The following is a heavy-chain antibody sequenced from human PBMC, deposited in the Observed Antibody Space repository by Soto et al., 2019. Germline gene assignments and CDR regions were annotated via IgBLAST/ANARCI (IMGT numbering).Heavy chain of an antibody. V-gene: IGHV3-23*01. CDR1: GFTFSSYA. CDR2: ISGSGGST. J-gene: IGHJ4*02. Sequence: GGSLRLSCAASGFTFSSYAMSWVRQAPGKGLEWVSAISGSGGSTYYADSVKGRFTISRDNSKNTLYLQMNSLRAEDTAVYYCAKDALHLGELSSIHPPWFSNVYYFDYWGQGTLVTVSS. D-gene: IGHD3-16*02. CDR3: AKDALHLGELSSIHPPWFSNVYYFDY.